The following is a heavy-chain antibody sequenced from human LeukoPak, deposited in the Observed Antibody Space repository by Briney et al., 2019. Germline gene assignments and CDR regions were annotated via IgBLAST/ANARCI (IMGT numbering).Heavy chain of an antibody. CDR3: AKAVSHSYFDF. CDR2: IHPSGDST. D-gene: IGHD6-19*01. CDR1: GFTFSNYA. J-gene: IGHJ4*02. V-gene: IGHV3-23*01. Sequence: GGSLRLSCAASGFTFSNYAMNWVRQTPGRGLEWVSAIHPSGDSTYYADSVKGRFTIPRDNSKNTLYLQMNSLRAEDTALYFCAKAVSHSYFDFWGQGTLVTVSA.